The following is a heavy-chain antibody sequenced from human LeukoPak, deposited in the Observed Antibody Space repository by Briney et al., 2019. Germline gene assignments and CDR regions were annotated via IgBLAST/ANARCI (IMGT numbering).Heavy chain of an antibody. J-gene: IGHJ4*02. CDR3: AKEDELPLAITGFDS. CDR2: INPNSGGT. V-gene: IGHV1-2*02. Sequence: GASVKVSCKASGYTFTGYYMHWVRQAPGQGLEWMGWINPNSGGTNYAQKFQGRVTMTRDTSINTFYMEVHSLRSGDTAVYYCAKEDELPLAITGFDSWGQGTLVAVSS. D-gene: IGHD1-20*01. CDR1: GYTFTGYY.